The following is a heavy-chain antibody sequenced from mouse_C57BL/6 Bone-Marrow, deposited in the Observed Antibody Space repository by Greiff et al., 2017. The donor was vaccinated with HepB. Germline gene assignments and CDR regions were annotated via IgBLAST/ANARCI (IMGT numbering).Heavy chain of an antibody. J-gene: IGHJ3*01. CDR3: ARGTRFAY. D-gene: IGHD3-3*01. CDR2: IWSGGST. CDR1: GFSLTSYG. V-gene: IGHV2-2*01. Sequence: QVQLQQSGPGLVQPSQSLSITCTVSGFSLTSYGVHWVRQSPGKGLEWLGVIWSGGSTDYNAAFISRLSNSKDNSKSQVFFKMNSLQADDAAIYYCARGTRFAYWGQGTLVTVSA.